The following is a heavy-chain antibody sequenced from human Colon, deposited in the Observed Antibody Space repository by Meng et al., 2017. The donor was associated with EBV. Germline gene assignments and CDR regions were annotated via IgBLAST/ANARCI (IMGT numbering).Heavy chain of an antibody. CDR2: IYDSGRT. CDR3: ARVNGDCFSTICYKGWFDP. CDR1: GGSVISGNNY. Sequence: QVLLQESGPGLVQPSPTLSLTGTVSGGSVISGNNYWIWIRQPPGKGLEWIGYIYDSGRTYYNPSLESRVTMSVDTSKNQFSLNLNSVTAADTAVYYCARVNGDCFSTICYKGWFDPWGQGTLVTVSS. D-gene: IGHD2-2*02. J-gene: IGHJ5*02. V-gene: IGHV4-30-4*01.